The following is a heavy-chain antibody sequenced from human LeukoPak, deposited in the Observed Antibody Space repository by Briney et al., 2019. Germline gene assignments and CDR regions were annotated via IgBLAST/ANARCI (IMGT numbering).Heavy chain of an antibody. Sequence: GGSLRLSFAASGFTFSNYWMHWVRQAPGKGLVWVSHINTDGSSTNYADSVKGRFTISRDNAKNTLYLQMNSLRAEDAAVYYCARDPGWWYFDYWGQGTLATVSS. CDR2: INTDGSST. V-gene: IGHV3-74*01. CDR3: ARDPGWWYFDY. J-gene: IGHJ4*02. CDR1: GFTFSNYW. D-gene: IGHD2-15*01.